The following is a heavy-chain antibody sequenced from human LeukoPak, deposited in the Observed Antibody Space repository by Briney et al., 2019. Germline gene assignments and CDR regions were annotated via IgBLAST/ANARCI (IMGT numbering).Heavy chain of an antibody. D-gene: IGHD1-26*01. Sequence: PGGSLRLSCAASGFTFSSSAMSWVRQAPGKGLEWVSAISNNGGYTYYADSVQGRFTISRDNSKSTLCLQMNSLRAEDTAVYYCAKEWELRPHNSPIDYWGQGTLVTVSS. J-gene: IGHJ4*02. CDR2: ISNNGGYT. CDR1: GFTFSSSA. V-gene: IGHV3-23*01. CDR3: AKEWELRPHNSPIDY.